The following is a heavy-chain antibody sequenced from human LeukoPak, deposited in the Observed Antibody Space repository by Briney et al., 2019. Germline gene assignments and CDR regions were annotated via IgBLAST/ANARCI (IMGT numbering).Heavy chain of an antibody. CDR1: GFTFSDYY. J-gene: IGHJ2*01. D-gene: IGHD2-15*01. CDR2: ISSGSTI. Sequence: PGGSLRLSCAASGFTFSDYYMSWIRQAPGKGLEWVSYISSGSTIYYADSVKGRFTISRDNAKNSLYLQMNSLRAEDTAVYYCARWPRGYCSGGSCGFDLWGRGTLVTVSS. CDR3: ARWPRGYCSGGSCGFDL. V-gene: IGHV3-11*01.